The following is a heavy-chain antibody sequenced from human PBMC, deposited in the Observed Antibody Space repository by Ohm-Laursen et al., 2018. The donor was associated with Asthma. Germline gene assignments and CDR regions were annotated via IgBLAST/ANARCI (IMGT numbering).Heavy chain of an antibody. J-gene: IGHJ1*01. V-gene: IGHV3-21*01. Sequence: SLRLSCADSGYTLRRYSIHWVRQVPGKGREWVASISTASTFIYYADSVRARFTTSRDNAKNSVYLQMNSLRAEDPALYYCARIGPEWELPGREYSLHHWGQGTQVTVSS. CDR1: GYTLRRYS. CDR2: ISTASTFI. D-gene: IGHD1-26*01. CDR3: ARIGPEWELPGREYSLHH.